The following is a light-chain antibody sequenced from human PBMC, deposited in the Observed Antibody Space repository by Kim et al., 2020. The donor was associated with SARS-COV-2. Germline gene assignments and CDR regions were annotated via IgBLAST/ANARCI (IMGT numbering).Light chain of an antibody. CDR2: RNN. Sequence: LTQPPSVSKGLRQTATLTCTGNSNNVGDQGAAWLQQHQGHPPKLLSYRNNNRPSGISERLSAFRSGNTASLTITGLQPDDEADYYCTAWDSSLSAWVFGGGSKLTVL. V-gene: IGLV10-54*01. CDR3: TAWDSSLSAWV. CDR1: SNNVGDQG. J-gene: IGLJ3*02.